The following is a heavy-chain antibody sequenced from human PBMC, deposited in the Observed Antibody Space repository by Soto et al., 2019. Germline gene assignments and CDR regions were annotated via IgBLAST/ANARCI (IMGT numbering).Heavy chain of an antibody. CDR1: GYTFTGYG. Sequence: QVQLVQSGAEVKKPGASVKVSCKASGYTFTGYGISWVRQAPGQGLEWMGWISAYNGNTNYAQKLQGRVTMTTDTSTSTAYMELRSLRSDDTAVYYCARDGDSGGYFYYSGMDVWGQGTTVTVSS. J-gene: IGHJ6*02. V-gene: IGHV1-18*04. CDR3: ARDGDSGGYFYYSGMDV. CDR2: ISAYNGNT. D-gene: IGHD3-22*01.